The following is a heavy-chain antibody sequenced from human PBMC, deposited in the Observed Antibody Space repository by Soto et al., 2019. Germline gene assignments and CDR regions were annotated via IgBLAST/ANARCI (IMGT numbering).Heavy chain of an antibody. Sequence: GASVKVSCKASGYTFTSYGISWVRQAPGQGLEWVGLMDPITGGTDYEERLRDRVTMTRDTSINTAYMELRRLRSDDTAIYFCARGRDAASQFYSPHGMDVWSQGTTVTVSS. CDR1: GYTFTSYG. J-gene: IGHJ6*02. D-gene: IGHD2-15*01. CDR3: ARGRDAASQFYSPHGMDV. CDR2: MDPITGGT. V-gene: IGHV1-2*02.